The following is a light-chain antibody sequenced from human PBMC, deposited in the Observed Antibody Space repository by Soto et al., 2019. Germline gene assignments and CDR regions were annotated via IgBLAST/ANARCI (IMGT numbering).Light chain of an antibody. Sequence: QPVLTQSPSASASLGASVKLTCTLSSGHSTYAIAWHQQRPEKGPRYLMNLNSDGSHSKGDGIPDRFSGSSSGAERYLTISSLQSEDEADYYCQTWGTGIVVFGGGTKLTVL. J-gene: IGLJ2*01. CDR2: LNSDGSH. CDR3: QTWGTGIVV. CDR1: SGHSTYA. V-gene: IGLV4-69*01.